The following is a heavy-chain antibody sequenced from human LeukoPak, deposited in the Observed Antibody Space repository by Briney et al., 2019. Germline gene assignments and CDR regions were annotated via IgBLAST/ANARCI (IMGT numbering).Heavy chain of an antibody. V-gene: IGHV3-23*01. CDR2: MCGTAGCT. D-gene: IGHD3-22*01. CDR1: GFTFYMYA. CDR3: AKDRPNFHENSGHYYRRDGDS. J-gene: IGHJ5*01. Sequence: GGSLTLSCQASGFTFYMYAMSWVRQAPGKGLEWVASMCGTAGCTFYPDSVKGRSTISRDNSKNVLYLRMNSLTAEDTAIYYCAKDRPNFHENSGHYYRRDGDSWGQGTLVTVSS.